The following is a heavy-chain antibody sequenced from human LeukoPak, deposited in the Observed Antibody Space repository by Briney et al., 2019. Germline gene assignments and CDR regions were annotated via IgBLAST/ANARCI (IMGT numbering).Heavy chain of an antibody. Sequence: GGSLRLSCAASGFAFSSFGMHWVRQAPGKGLEWVAVIWYDGTNKYYADSVKGPFTISRDNSKNTLYLQMNSLRAEDTAVYYCARATVTRWFDPWGQGTLVTVSS. CDR1: GFAFSSFG. D-gene: IGHD4-17*01. CDR2: IWYDGTNK. V-gene: IGHV3-33*01. CDR3: ARATVTRWFDP. J-gene: IGHJ5*02.